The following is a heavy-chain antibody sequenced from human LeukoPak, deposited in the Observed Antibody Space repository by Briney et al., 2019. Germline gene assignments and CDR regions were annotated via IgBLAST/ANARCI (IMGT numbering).Heavy chain of an antibody. CDR3: ASKGGSGSYYTSYYFDY. J-gene: IGHJ4*02. CDR1: GYTFTSYG. Sequence: ASVKVSCKASGYTFTSYGISWVRQAPGQGLEWMGWISAYNGNTNYAQKLQGRVTMTTDKSTSTAYMELSSLRSEDTAVYYCASKGGSGSYYTSYYFDYWGQGTLVTVSS. CDR2: ISAYNGNT. D-gene: IGHD3-10*01. V-gene: IGHV1-18*01.